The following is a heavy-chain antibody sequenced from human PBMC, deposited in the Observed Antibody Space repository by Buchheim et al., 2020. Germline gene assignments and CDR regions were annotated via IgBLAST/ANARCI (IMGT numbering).Heavy chain of an antibody. CDR1: GGSFSGYY. D-gene: IGHD2-2*01. CDR3: ARELVVPAASFDY. V-gene: IGHV4-34*01. J-gene: IGHJ4*02. CDR2: INHSGST. Sequence: QVQLQQWGAGLLKPSETLSLTCAVYGGSFSGYYWSWFRQPPGKGLEWIGEINHSGSTNYNPSLKSRVTISVDTPKNQFSLKLSCVTGADTAVYYSARELVVPAASFDYGGQGT.